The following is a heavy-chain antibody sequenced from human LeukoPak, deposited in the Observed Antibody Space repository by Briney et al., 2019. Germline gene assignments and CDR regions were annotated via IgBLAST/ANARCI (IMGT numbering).Heavy chain of an antibody. V-gene: IGHV3-7*04. D-gene: IGHD3-10*01. J-gene: IGHJ4*02. CDR2: IKQDGSEK. Sequence: GGSLRLSCAASGFTFGSYWMSWVRQAPGKGLEWVANIKQDGSEKYYVDSVKGRFTISRDNAKNSLYLQMNSLRAEDTAVYYCARGGEMYDYWGQGTLVTVSS. CDR3: ARGGEMYDY. CDR1: GFTFGSYW.